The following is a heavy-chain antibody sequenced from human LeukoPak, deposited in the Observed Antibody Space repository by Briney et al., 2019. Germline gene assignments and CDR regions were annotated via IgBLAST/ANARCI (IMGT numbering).Heavy chain of an antibody. CDR1: GGSVSSGSYY. D-gene: IGHD2-21*02. J-gene: IGHJ6*02. Sequence: PSETLSLTCTVSGGSVSSGSYYWSWIRQPPGKGLEWIGYIYYSGSTNYNPSLKSRVTISVDTSKNQFSLKLSSVTAADTAVYYCARSYGAFEGDTYYYYGMDVWGQGTTVTVSS. CDR2: IYYSGST. V-gene: IGHV4-61*01. CDR3: ARSYGAFEGDTYYYYGMDV.